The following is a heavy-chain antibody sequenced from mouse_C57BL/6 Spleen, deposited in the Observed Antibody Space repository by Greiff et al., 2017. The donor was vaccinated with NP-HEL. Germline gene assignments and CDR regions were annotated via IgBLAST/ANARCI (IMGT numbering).Heavy chain of an antibody. J-gene: IGHJ2*01. CDR1: GFTFSDYY. CDR3: ARHGATGGYYFDY. Sequence: EVKLVESGGGLVQPGGSLKLSCAASGFTFSDYYMYWVRQTPEKRLEWVAYISNGGGSTYYPDTVKGRFTISRANAKNTLYLQMSRLKSEDTAMYYCARHGATGGYYFDYWGQGTTLTVSS. D-gene: IGHD6-1*01. CDR2: ISNGGGST. V-gene: IGHV5-12*01.